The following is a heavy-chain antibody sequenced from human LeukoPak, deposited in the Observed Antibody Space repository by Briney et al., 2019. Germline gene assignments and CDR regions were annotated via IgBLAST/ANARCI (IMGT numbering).Heavy chain of an antibody. V-gene: IGHV3-33*08. CDR1: GFTVSSNY. CDR2: IWYDGSNK. Sequence: GGSLRLSCAASGFTVSSNYMSWVRQAPGKGLEWVAVIWYDGSNKYYADSVKGRFTISRDNSKNTLYLQMNSLRAEDTAVYYCARGPPNDYWGQGTLVTVSS. J-gene: IGHJ4*02. CDR3: ARGPPNDY.